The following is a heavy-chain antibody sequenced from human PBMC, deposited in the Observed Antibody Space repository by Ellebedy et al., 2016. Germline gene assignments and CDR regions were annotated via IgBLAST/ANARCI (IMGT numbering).Heavy chain of an antibody. CDR2: INPNSGNT. Sequence: ASVKVSXXTSGYTFTTSDINWLRQATGQGLEWMGWINPNSGNTGYAQKFQGRVTMTRDTSISTAYMELNSLRSEDTAVYYCARVGYYYYYGLDVWGQGTTVTVSS. CDR1: GYTFTTSD. CDR3: ARVGYYYYYGLDV. J-gene: IGHJ6*02. V-gene: IGHV1-8*01.